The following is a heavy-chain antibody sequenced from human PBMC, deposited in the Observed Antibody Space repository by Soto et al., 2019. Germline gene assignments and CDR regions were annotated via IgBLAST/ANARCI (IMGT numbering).Heavy chain of an antibody. CDR2: ISGYNGHT. CDR1: GYTFTTYG. Sequence: QVQLVQSGAEVRKPGASVKVYCKASGYTFTTYGISWVRQAPGQGLEWMGWISGYNGHTKYAQKFQGRVTMTPDTSTSTVYMDLRSLRSEDTAVYYCARSGEMPYYYYGLDVWGQGTTVTVAS. CDR3: ARSGEMPYYYYGLDV. V-gene: IGHV1-18*01. J-gene: IGHJ6*02. D-gene: IGHD3-16*01.